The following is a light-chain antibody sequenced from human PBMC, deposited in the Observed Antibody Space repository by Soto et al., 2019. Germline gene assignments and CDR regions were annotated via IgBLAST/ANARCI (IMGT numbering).Light chain of an antibody. CDR2: NVS. Sequence: QSALTQPASVSGSPGQSITISCTRTDSAVGGYNYVSWYQHHPGNAPKVMIYNVSYRPSGVSTRFSGSKSGNTASLTISGLQAEDEADYYCRSYTTNGVGVFGGGTKLTVL. J-gene: IGLJ2*01. CDR3: RSYTTNGVGV. V-gene: IGLV2-14*03. CDR1: DSAVGGYNY.